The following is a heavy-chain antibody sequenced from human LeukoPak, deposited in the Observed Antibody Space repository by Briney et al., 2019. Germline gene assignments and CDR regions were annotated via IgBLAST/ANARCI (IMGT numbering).Heavy chain of an antibody. D-gene: IGHD6-13*01. CDR3: ASALKRGSAGTLIDY. CDR1: GYTFTSHD. CDR2: MHPNSGNT. Sequence: GASVKVSCKASGYTFTSHDINWVRQATGQGLEWMGWMHPNSGNTGYAQKFQDRVTMTRNTSISTAYMELSSLESEDTAVYYCASALKRGSAGTLIDYWGQGTLVTVSS. J-gene: IGHJ4*02. V-gene: IGHV1-8*01.